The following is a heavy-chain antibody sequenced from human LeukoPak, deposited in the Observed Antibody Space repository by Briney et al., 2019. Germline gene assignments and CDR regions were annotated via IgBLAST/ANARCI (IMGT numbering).Heavy chain of an antibody. Sequence: GGSLRLSCAASGFTFSGSAMHWVRQASGKGLEWVGRIRSKANSYATAYAASVKGRFTISRDDSKNTAYLQMNSLKTEDTAVYYCTGDSSSWYNWFDPWGQGTLVTVSS. CDR3: TGDSSSWYNWFDP. CDR2: IRSKANSYAT. CDR1: GFTFSGSA. D-gene: IGHD6-13*01. V-gene: IGHV3-73*01. J-gene: IGHJ5*02.